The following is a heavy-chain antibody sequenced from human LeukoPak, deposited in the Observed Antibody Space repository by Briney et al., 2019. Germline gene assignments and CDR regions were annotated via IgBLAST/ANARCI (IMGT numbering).Heavy chain of an antibody. CDR3: ARAYYDSSGRDAFDI. Sequence: ASVKVSCKASGYTFTSYYMHWVRQAPGQGLEWMGIINPSGGSTSYAQKFQGRVTMTRDMSTSTVYMELSSLRSEDTAVYYCARAYYDSSGRDAFDIWGQGTMVTVSS. J-gene: IGHJ3*02. CDR2: INPSGGST. CDR1: GYTFTSYY. V-gene: IGHV1-46*01. D-gene: IGHD3-22*01.